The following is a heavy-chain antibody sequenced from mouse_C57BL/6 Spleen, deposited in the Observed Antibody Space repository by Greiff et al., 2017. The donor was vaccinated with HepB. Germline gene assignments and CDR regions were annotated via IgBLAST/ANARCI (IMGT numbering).Heavy chain of an antibody. CDR2: IDPSDSYT. J-gene: IGHJ3*01. CDR1: GYTFTSYW. V-gene: IGHV1-50*01. CDR3: ARSRYYYGSSPLAY. D-gene: IGHD1-1*01. Sequence: VQLQQSGAELVKPGASVKLSCKASGYTFTSYWMQWVKQRPGQGLEWIGEIDPSDSYTNYNQKFKGKATLTVDTSSSTAYMQLSSLTSEDSAVYYCARSRYYYGSSPLAYWGQGTLVTVSA.